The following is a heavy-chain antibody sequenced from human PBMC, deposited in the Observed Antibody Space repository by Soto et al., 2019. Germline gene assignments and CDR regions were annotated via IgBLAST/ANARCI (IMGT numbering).Heavy chain of an antibody. CDR2: INHSGST. J-gene: IGHJ4*02. Sequence: QVQLQQWGAGLLKPSETLSLTCAVYGGSFSGYYWSWIRQPPGKGLEWIGVINHSGSTNYNPSLKNRDTISVDTSKDQSSLKLRAVTGAYTDVYYCARGLKFTRRLWDYGDPYYFDYWGQGTLVTVSS. CDR1: GGSFSGYY. V-gene: IGHV4-34*01. CDR3: ARGLKFTRRLWDYGDPYYFDY. D-gene: IGHD4-17*01.